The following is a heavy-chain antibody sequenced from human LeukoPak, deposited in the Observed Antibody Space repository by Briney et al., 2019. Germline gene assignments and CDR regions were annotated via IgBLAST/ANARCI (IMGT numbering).Heavy chain of an antibody. CDR2: TYYNSKWYN. D-gene: IGHD6-6*01. CDR1: GDSVSSNSAA. Sequence: SQTLSLTCAISGDSVSSNSAAWYWIRQSPTRGLEWLGRTYYNSKWYNDYAVSVKSRITINPDTSKNQFSLHLNSVTPEDTAVYYCAGDSSARPLEYWGQGTLVTVSS. CDR3: AGDSSARPLEY. J-gene: IGHJ4*02. V-gene: IGHV6-1*01.